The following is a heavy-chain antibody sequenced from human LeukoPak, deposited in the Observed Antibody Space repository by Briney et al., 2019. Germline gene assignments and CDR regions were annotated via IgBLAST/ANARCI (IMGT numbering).Heavy chain of an antibody. CDR3: ASSGSHHNYYYYYMDV. J-gene: IGHJ6*03. Sequence: SETLSLTCTVSGGSISSSSYYWSWIRQPPGKGLEWIGYIYYSGSTNYNPSLKSRVTISVDTSKNQFSLKLSSVTAADTAVYYCASSGSHHNYYYYYMDVWGKGTTVTVSS. CDR1: GGSISSSSYY. D-gene: IGHD1-26*01. V-gene: IGHV4-61*01. CDR2: IYYSGST.